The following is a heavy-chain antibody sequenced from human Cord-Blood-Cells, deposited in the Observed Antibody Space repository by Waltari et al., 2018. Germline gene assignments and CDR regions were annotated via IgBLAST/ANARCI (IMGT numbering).Heavy chain of an antibody. CDR1: GYTFTGYY. Sequence: QVQLVQSGAEVKKPGASVKVSCKASGYTFTGYYMHWVRQAPGQGLEWMGWINPNRGGTNYAQKFQGRVTMTRDTSISTAYMELSRLRSDDTAVYYCARDFQYYGGNYYYGMDVWGQGTRVTVSS. CDR2: INPNRGGT. CDR3: ARDFQYYGGNYYYGMDV. J-gene: IGHJ6*02. V-gene: IGHV1-2*02. D-gene: IGHD4-17*01.